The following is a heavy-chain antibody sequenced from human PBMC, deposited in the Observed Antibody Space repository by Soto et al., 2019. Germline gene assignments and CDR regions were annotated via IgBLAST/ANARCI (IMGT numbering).Heavy chain of an antibody. V-gene: IGHV1-69*01. CDR2: IIPIFGTA. J-gene: IGHJ6*02. CDR1: GGTFSSYA. Sequence: QVQLVQSGADVKKPGSSVKVSCKASGGTFSSYAISWVRQAPGQGLEWMGGIIPIFGTANYAQKFQGRVTITADESTSTAYMELSSLRSEDTAVYYCARVVVAATSLYYYYGMDVWGQGTTVTVSS. D-gene: IGHD2-15*01. CDR3: ARVVVAATSLYYYYGMDV.